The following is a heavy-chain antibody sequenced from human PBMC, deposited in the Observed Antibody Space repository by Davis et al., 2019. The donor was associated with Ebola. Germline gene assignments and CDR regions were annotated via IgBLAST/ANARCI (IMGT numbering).Heavy chain of an antibody. Sequence: GESLKISCKGYGYSFTNYWIVWVRQMPGKGLECMGIIFPGDSDTRYSPSFQGQVTISADKSISTAYLQWSSLKASDTAMYYCARLWGTTVNKVWAFDIWGQGTMVTVSS. D-gene: IGHD4-17*01. CDR3: ARLWGTTVNKVWAFDI. CDR2: IFPGDSDT. J-gene: IGHJ3*02. V-gene: IGHV5-51*01. CDR1: GYSFTNYW.